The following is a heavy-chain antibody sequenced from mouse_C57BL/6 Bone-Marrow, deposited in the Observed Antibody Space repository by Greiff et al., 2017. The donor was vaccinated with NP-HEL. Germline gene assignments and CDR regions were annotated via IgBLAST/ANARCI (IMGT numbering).Heavy chain of an antibody. J-gene: IGHJ3*01. V-gene: IGHV5-12*01. D-gene: IGHD4-1*01. CDR1: GFTFSDYY. CDR2: ISNGGGST. CDR3: ARLGGFAY. Sequence: EVQRVESGGGLVQPGGSLKLSCAASGFTFSDYYMYWVRQTPEKRLEWVAYISNGGGSTYYPDTVKGRFTISRDNAKNTLYLQMSRLKSEDTAMYYCARLGGFAYWGQGTLVTVSA.